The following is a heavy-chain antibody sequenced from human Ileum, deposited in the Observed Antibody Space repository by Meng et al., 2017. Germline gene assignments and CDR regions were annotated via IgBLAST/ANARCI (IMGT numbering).Heavy chain of an antibody. J-gene: IGHJ4*02. CDR3: AHIFDS. CDR2: MNLGGSP. Sequence: QVQRAEAGPGLGEPSGTLSLPCAVSGRSISSSDWWSWVRQPPGKGLEWIAEMNLGGSPNYNPSLKSRVTMSVDKSNDHLSLQLTSVTAADTAVYYCAHIFDSWGQGTLVTVSS. CDR1: GRSISSSDW. V-gene: IGHV4-4*02.